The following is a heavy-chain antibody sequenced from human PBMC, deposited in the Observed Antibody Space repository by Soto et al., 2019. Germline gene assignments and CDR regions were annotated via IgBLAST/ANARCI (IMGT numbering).Heavy chain of an antibody. Sequence: QLQLQESGSGLVKPSQTLSLPCAVSGGSFSSGGYSWSWIRQPPGKGLEWIEYIYHSGSTYYNPSLKSRVTISVDRSKNQSALKVSSVTAADTAVYNCGRTPTPWGQGTLVTVSS. D-gene: IGHD1-26*01. CDR3: GRTPTP. V-gene: IGHV4-30-2*01. J-gene: IGHJ5*02. CDR2: IYHSGST. CDR1: GGSFSSGGYS.